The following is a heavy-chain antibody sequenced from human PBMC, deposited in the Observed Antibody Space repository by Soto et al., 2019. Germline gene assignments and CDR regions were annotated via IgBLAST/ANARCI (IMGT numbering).Heavy chain of an antibody. D-gene: IGHD2-2*01. CDR1: GGSINSGDYY. J-gene: IGHJ4*02. Sequence: PSETLSLTCTVSGGSINSGDYYWSWIRQPPGKGLEWIGYIYYGGSTRYNASLKSRITISVDTSKNQFSLSLSSVTAADTAVYYCARVLPGGPPEYFLDSWGRGTLVTVSS. V-gene: IGHV4-30-4*01. CDR3: ARVLPGGPPEYFLDS. CDR2: IYYGGST.